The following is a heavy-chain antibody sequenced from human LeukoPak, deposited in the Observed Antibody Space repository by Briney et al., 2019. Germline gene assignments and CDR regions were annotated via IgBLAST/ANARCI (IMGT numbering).Heavy chain of an antibody. D-gene: IGHD1-26*01. V-gene: IGHV1-2*02. CDR1: GYTFTGYY. J-gene: IGHJ5*02. CDR3: ARDTSSGTYPYNWFDP. Sequence: GASVKVSCKASGYTFTGYYIHWVRQAPGQGLEWMGWINPNSGGTRYAQKFQGRVTMTSDTSITTAYMELSSLRSDDTAVYYCARDTSSGTYPYNWFDPWGQGTLATVSS. CDR2: INPNSGGT.